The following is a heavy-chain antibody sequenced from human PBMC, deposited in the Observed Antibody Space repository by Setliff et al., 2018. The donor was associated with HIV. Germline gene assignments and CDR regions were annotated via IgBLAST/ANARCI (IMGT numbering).Heavy chain of an antibody. D-gene: IGHD3-3*01. CDR3: AGSFTYNFWSGLAGDAFDI. V-gene: IGHV4-4*07. CDR2: IYTSGST. Sequence: SETLSLTCTVSGGSISSYYWGWIRQPAGKGLEWIGRIYTSGSTNYNPSLKSRVTMSVDTSKNQFSLKLSSVTAADTAVYYCAGSFTYNFWSGLAGDAFDIWGQGTMVTVSS. J-gene: IGHJ3*02. CDR1: GGSISSYY.